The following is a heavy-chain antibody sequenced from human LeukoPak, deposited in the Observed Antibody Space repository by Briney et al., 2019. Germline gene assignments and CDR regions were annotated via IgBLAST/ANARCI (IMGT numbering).Heavy chain of an antibody. CDR2: IYHSGST. CDR3: ARGTTTTMVYWFDP. CDR1: GGSISSGGYS. J-gene: IGHJ5*02. D-gene: IGHD2-8*01. Sequence: PSQTLSLTCAVSGGSISSGGYSWSWIRQPPGKGLEWIGYIYHSGSTYYNPSLKSRVTISVDRSKNQFSLKLSSVTAADTAVYYCARGTTTTMVYWFDPWGQGTLVTVSS. V-gene: IGHV4-30-2*01.